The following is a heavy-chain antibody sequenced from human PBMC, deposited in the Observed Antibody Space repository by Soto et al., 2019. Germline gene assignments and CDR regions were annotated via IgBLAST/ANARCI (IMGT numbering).Heavy chain of an antibody. V-gene: IGHV3-23*01. J-gene: IGHJ4*02. D-gene: IGHD6-6*01. CDR1: GFTFSNYA. CDR3: AVAARPY. Sequence: SGGSLRLSCAASGFTFSNYAMSWVRQAPGKGLEWVSVFSSSGAKTYYADTVKGRFTISRDNSKNTLYLQMNSLRAEDTALYYCAVAARPYWGQGTLVTVSS. CDR2: FSSSGAKT.